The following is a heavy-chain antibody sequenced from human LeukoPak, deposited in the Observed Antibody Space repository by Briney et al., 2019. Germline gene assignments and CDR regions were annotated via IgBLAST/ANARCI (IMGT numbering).Heavy chain of an antibody. CDR1: GGTFNSYA. CDR2: IIHIFGTA. CDR3: ARRPYSGSYRGLEEYYYYYYYMDV. J-gene: IGHJ6*03. D-gene: IGHD1-26*01. Sequence: SVKVSCKASGGTFNSYAISWVRQAPGQGLEWMGGIIHIFGTANYAQKFQGRVTITADESTSTAYMDLSSLRSEDTAVYYCARRPYSGSYRGLEEYYYYYYYMDVWGKGTTVTVSS. V-gene: IGHV1-69*13.